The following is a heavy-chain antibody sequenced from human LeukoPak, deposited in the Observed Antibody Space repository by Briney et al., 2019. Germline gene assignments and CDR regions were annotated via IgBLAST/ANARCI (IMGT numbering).Heavy chain of an antibody. CDR1: GHTFTSYD. Sequence: ASVKVSCKASGHTFTSYDINWVRQATGQGLEWMGWMNPNSGNTGYAQKFQGGVTMTRNTSISTAYMELSSLRSEDTAVYYCARRRGYSSYFDYWGQGTLVTVSS. CDR3: ARRRGYSSYFDY. CDR2: MNPNSGNT. D-gene: IGHD5-18*01. V-gene: IGHV1-8*01. J-gene: IGHJ4*02.